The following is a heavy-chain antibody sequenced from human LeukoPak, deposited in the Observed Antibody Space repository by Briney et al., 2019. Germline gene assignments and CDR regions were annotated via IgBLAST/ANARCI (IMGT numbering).Heavy chain of an antibody. Sequence: GGSLRLSYAASGFTVSDNYMSWVRQVPGKGLEWVSTIYIGGSTYYADSVKGTFTISRDDSKNTVYLHMDSLRAEDTAVYYCAELGITMIGGVWGKGTTVTISS. CDR2: IYIGGST. CDR1: GFTVSDNY. J-gene: IGHJ6*04. D-gene: IGHD3-10*02. CDR3: AELGITMIGGV. V-gene: IGHV3-66*01.